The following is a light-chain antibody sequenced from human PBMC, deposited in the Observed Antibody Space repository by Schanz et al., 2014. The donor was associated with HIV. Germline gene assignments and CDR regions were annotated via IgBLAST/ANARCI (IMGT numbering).Light chain of an antibody. CDR1: QSISFY. J-gene: IGKJ3*01. V-gene: IGKV3-20*01. CDR2: GAS. CDR3: QQYGSS. Sequence: EIVLTQSPATLSLSPGERATLSCRASQSISFYLAWYQQKPGQAPRLLIYGASSRATGIPDRFSGSGSGTDFTLTISRLEPEDFAVYYCQQYGSSFGPGTKVEIK.